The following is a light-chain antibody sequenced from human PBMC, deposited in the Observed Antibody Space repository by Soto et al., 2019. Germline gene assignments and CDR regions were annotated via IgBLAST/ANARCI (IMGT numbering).Light chain of an antibody. CDR3: QQYNDWPPTWT. V-gene: IGKV3-15*01. CDR2: GAS. J-gene: IGKJ1*01. Sequence: EIVMTQSPATLSVSPGERATLSCRASQSVSSKLAWYQQKPGQAPRVLIYGASTRATGNPDRFSGSGSGTEFALTISGLQSEDFAVYYCQQYNDWPPTWTFGQGTRVEIK. CDR1: QSVSSK.